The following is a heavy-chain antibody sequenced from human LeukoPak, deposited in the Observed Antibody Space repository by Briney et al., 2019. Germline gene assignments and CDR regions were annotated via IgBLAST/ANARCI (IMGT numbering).Heavy chain of an antibody. CDR1: GFTLDDYA. J-gene: IGHJ3*02. Sequence: GRSLRLSCAASGFTLDDYAMHWVRQAPGKGLEWVSGISWNSGTIGYADSVKGRFTISRDNAKNSLYLQMNSLRAEDTAFYHCAKDIYSVGGKCSSTWRWAFDIWGQGTMVTVSS. D-gene: IGHD6-13*01. CDR2: ISWNSGTI. V-gene: IGHV3-9*01. CDR3: AKDIYSVGGKCSSTWRWAFDI.